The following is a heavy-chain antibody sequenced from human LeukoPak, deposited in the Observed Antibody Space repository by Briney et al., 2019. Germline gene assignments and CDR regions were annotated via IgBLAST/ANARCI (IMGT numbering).Heavy chain of an antibody. V-gene: IGHV3-21*01. Sequence: GGSLRLSCAASRFTFSSYSMNWVRQAPGKGLEWVSSISSSRSHIYYADSVKGRFTISRDNAKNSLYLQMNSLRAEDTAVCYCARSRSGYSYGYYFDYWGQGTLVTVSS. CDR3: ARSRSGYSYGYYFDY. CDR2: ISSSRSHI. J-gene: IGHJ4*02. CDR1: RFTFSSYS. D-gene: IGHD5-18*01.